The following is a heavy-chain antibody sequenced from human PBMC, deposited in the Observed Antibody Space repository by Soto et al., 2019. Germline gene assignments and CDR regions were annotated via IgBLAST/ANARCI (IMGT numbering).Heavy chain of an antibody. Sequence: PSETLSLTCTVSGGSISSYYWSWIRQPPGKGLEWIGYIYYSGSTNYNPSLKSRVTISVDTSKNQFSLKLSSVTAADTAVYYCASTYDFWSGYYNTLGYYYYMDVWGKGTTVTVSS. CDR1: GGSISSYY. CDR2: IYYSGST. CDR3: ASTYDFWSGYYNTLGYYYYMDV. V-gene: IGHV4-59*08. J-gene: IGHJ6*03. D-gene: IGHD3-3*01.